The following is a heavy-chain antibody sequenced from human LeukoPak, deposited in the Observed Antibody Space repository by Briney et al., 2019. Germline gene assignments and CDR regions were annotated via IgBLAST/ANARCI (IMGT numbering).Heavy chain of an antibody. CDR1: GYTFTSYG. Sequence: ASVKVSCTASGYTFTSYGISWVRQAPGQGLEWMGWISAYNGNTNYAQKLQGRVTMTTDTSTSTAYMELRSLRSDDTAVYYCAREGSVFGVVISSDYWGQGTLVTVSS. CDR2: ISAYNGNT. CDR3: AREGSVFGVVISSDY. D-gene: IGHD3-3*01. J-gene: IGHJ4*02. V-gene: IGHV1-18*01.